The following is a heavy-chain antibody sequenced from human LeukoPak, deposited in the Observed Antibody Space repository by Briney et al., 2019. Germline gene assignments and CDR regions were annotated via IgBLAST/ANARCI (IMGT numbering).Heavy chain of an antibody. V-gene: IGHV3-21*01. J-gene: IGHJ4*02. Sequence: PGGSLRLSCAASGFTFSRSSMNWVRQAPGKGLEWVSSITTSSGYIYYADSVKGRFTISRANAKNSLYLQMDSLRGEDTAVYYCATGGVHYYDSSADYWGQGTLVTVSS. CDR3: ATGGVHYYDSSADY. CDR1: GFTFSRSS. D-gene: IGHD3-22*01. CDR2: ITTSSGYI.